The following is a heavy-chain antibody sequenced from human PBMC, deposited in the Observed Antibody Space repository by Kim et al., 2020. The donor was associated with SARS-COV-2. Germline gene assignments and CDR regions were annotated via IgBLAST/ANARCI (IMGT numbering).Heavy chain of an antibody. Sequence: GGSLRLSCAASGFTFSSYSMNWVRQAPGKGLEWVSSISSSSSYIYYADSVKGRFTISRDNAKNSLYLQMNSLRAEDTAVYYCARDHSSSWYPPPGYGMDVWGQGTTVTVSS. CDR3: ARDHSSSWYPPPGYGMDV. J-gene: IGHJ6*02. CDR2: ISSSSSYI. V-gene: IGHV3-21*01. D-gene: IGHD6-13*01. CDR1: GFTFSSYS.